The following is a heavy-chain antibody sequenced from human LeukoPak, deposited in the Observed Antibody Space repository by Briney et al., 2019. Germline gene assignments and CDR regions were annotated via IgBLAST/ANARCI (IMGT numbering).Heavy chain of an antibody. J-gene: IGHJ4*02. Sequence: PSETLSLTCTVSGASLTTHYWAWIRQPPGKGLEWIGFVSKTGNTNYNASLKSRVNISVDTSKNTLSLKLSSLTAADTAMYFCARRGALSKFYYFDSWGQGTLVTASS. CDR1: GASLTTHY. CDR2: VSKTGNT. D-gene: IGHD1-26*01. V-gene: IGHV4-59*08. CDR3: ARRGALSKFYYFDS.